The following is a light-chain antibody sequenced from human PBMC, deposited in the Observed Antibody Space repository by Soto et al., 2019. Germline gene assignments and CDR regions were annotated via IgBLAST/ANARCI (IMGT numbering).Light chain of an antibody. CDR1: QNINRW. CDR3: LQYNVYPLS. V-gene: IGKV1-5*03. J-gene: IGKJ4*01. Sequence: DIQMTQFPSTLAASVGDRVTITCRARQNINRWLAWHQQRPGKAPNLLIHKASTLEVGVPSRFSGSASGTEFTLTISSLQPDDFAVYFCLQYNVYPLSFGGGTKVEIK. CDR2: KAS.